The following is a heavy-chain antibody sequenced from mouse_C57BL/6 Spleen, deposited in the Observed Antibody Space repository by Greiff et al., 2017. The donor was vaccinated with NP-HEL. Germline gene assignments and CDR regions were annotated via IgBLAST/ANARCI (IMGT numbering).Heavy chain of an antibody. Sequence: VQLQQSGAELVRPGASVTLSCKASGYTFTDYEMHWVKQTPVHGLEWIGAIDPETGGTAYNQKFKGKAILTADKSSSTAYMALRSLTSEDSAVYYCTFPKLGPFAYWGQGTLVTVSA. D-gene: IGHD4-1*01. CDR2: IDPETGGT. J-gene: IGHJ3*01. CDR1: GYTFTDYE. CDR3: TFPKLGPFAY. V-gene: IGHV1-15*01.